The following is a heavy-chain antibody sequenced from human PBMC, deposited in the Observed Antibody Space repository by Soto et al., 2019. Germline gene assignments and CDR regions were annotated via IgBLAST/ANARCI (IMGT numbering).Heavy chain of an antibody. CDR1: GFTFSSYA. V-gene: IGHV3-23*01. D-gene: IGHD3-10*01. CDR2: ISVSGVST. CDR3: AKDHRIWGRLVEYMDV. Sequence: PGGSLRLSCAASGFTFSSYALGWVRQAPGRGLECVSAISVSGVSTFYADSVKGRFTISRDTSKNTLYLQMNTLTAEDTAVYYCAKDHRIWGRLVEYMDVWGQGTTVTVSS. J-gene: IGHJ6*02.